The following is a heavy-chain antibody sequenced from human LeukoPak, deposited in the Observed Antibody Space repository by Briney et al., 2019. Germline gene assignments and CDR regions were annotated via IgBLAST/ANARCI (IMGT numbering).Heavy chain of an antibody. D-gene: IGHD2-8*01. CDR1: GGSITSYY. CDR2: IYYSGSI. J-gene: IGHJ4*02. V-gene: IGHV4-59*01. CDR3: ARSNGAGFDF. Sequence: PSETLSLTCTVSGGSITSYYWSWIRQPPGKGLEWIAYIYYSGSINYNPSLKSRVTISVDTSRNQFSPRLISVTAADTAVYYCARSNGAGFDFWGQGTLVTVSS.